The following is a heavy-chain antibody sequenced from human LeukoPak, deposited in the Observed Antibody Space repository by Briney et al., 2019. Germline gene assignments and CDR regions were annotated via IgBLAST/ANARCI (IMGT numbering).Heavy chain of an antibody. V-gene: IGHV1-8*01. J-gene: IGHJ6*03. CDR1: GYTFTSYD. CDR3: ARGSRSSPRQYYYYYMDV. D-gene: IGHD6-13*01. Sequence: GASVKVSCKASGYTFTSYDINWVRQATGQGLEWMGWMNPNSGNTGFAQKFQGRITMTRNTSIGTAYMELSSLRSEDTAVYYCARGSRSSPRQYYYYYMDVWGKGTTVTVSS. CDR2: MNPNSGNT.